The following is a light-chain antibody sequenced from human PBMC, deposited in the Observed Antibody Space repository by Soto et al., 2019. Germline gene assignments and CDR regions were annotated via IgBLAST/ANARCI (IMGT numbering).Light chain of an antibody. V-gene: IGKV3-20*01. CDR2: AAS. CDR1: QSVSSSY. CDR3: QQYGSSRT. J-gene: IGKJ1*01. Sequence: EIVLTQSPGTLSLSPGERATLYCRASQSVSSSYLAWYQQKPGQAPRLLIYAASSRATGIPDRFSGSGSGTDFTLTISRLEPEDFAVYSCQQYGSSRTFGQGTKLEIK.